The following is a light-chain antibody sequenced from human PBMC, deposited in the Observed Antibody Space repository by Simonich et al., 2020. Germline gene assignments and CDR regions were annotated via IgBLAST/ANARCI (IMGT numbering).Light chain of an antibody. CDR3: QQYGSSPYT. CDR2: DAS. J-gene: IGKJ2*01. CDR1: QSVSSSY. Sequence: EIVLTQSPGTLSLSPGERATLSCMASQSVSSSYLAWYQQKPGMAPRLLIYDASSRATVIPDRFSGSGSGTDFTLTISSLEPEDFAVYYCQQYGSSPYTFGQGTKLEIK. V-gene: IGKV3D-20*01.